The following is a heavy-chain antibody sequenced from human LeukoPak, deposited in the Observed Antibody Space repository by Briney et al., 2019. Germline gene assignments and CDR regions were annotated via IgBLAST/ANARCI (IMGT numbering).Heavy chain of an antibody. V-gene: IGHV3-21*01. J-gene: IGHJ3*02. CDR2: ISSSSSYI. Sequence: PGGSLRLSCAASGFTFSSYSMNSVRQAPGKGLEWVSSISSSSSYIYYADSVKGRFTISRDNAKNSLYLQMNSLRAEDTAVYYCARDQTGSDAFDIWGQGTMVTVSS. D-gene: IGHD3-9*01. CDR1: GFTFSSYS. CDR3: ARDQTGSDAFDI.